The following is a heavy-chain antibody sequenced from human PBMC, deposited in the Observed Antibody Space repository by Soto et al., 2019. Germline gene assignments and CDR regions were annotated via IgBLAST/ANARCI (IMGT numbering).Heavy chain of an antibody. J-gene: IGHJ4*02. Sequence: SETLSLTCTVSGGSISSGDYYWTWIRQPPGKGLEWIGYIYYSGSTYYNPSLKSRVTISVDTSKNQFSLRLNSVTAADTAVYYCAREVIVVPAAIDYWGQGTLVTGSS. CDR3: AREVIVVPAAIDY. V-gene: IGHV4-30-4*01. D-gene: IGHD2-2*01. CDR2: IYYSGST. CDR1: GGSISSGDYY.